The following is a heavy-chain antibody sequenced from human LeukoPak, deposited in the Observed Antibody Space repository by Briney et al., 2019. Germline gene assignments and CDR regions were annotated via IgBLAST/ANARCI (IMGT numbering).Heavy chain of an antibody. J-gene: IGHJ3*02. Sequence: SETLSLTCTVSGGSISSGGYYWSWIRQHPGKGLEWIGYIYYSGSTYYNPSLKSRVTISVDTSKNQLSLKLSSVTAADTAAYYCATDVYMVTGALEIWGQGTMVTVSS. D-gene: IGHD5-18*01. CDR2: IYYSGST. CDR1: GGSISSGGYY. V-gene: IGHV4-31*03. CDR3: ATDVYMVTGALEI.